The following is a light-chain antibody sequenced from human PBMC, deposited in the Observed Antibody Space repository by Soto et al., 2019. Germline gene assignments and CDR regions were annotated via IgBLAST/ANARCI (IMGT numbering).Light chain of an antibody. CDR3: QQYNNWPLYT. CDR2: GAS. J-gene: IGKJ2*01. Sequence: EIVMTQSPATLSVSPGERATLSCRAGQSVSSNLAWYQQKPGQAPRLLIYGASTRATSIPARFSGSGSGTEFTLTISSLQSEDFAVYYCQQYNNWPLYTFGQGTKLEIK. V-gene: IGKV3-15*01. CDR1: QSVSSN.